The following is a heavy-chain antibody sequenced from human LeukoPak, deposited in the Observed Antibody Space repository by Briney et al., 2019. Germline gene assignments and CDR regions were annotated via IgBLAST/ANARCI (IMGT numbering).Heavy chain of an antibody. V-gene: IGHV1-18*04. CDR3: ARDVATVAGPEYFQH. Sequence: ASVKVSCKASGYTFTGYYMHWVRQAPGQGLEWMGWISAYNGNTNYARKLQGRVTMTTDTSTSTTYMELRSLRSDDTAVYYCARDVATVAGPEYFQHWGQGTLVTVSS. CDR1: GYTFTGYY. D-gene: IGHD6-19*01. CDR2: ISAYNGNT. J-gene: IGHJ1*01.